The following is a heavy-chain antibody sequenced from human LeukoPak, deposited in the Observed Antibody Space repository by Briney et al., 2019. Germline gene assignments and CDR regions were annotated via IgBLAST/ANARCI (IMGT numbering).Heavy chain of an antibody. Sequence: ASVKVSCKASGYTFTSYGISWVRQAPGQGLEWMGWISAYNGNTNYAQKLQGRVTMTTDTSTSTAYMELRSLRSDDTAVYYCARGRPSAVIRYFDWSPKGAFDIWGQGTMVTVSS. CDR3: ARGRPSAVIRYFDWSPKGAFDI. D-gene: IGHD3-9*01. V-gene: IGHV1-18*01. CDR2: ISAYNGNT. CDR1: GYTFTSYG. J-gene: IGHJ3*02.